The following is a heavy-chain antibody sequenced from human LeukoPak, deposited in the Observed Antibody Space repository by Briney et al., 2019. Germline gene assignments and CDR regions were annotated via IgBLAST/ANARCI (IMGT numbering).Heavy chain of an antibody. V-gene: IGHV4-39*07. CDR2: FHYSGST. D-gene: IGHD3-22*01. Sequence: SETLSLTCSVSGGSISSSSYYWGWIRQPPGKGLEWIGTFHYSGSTYYNPSLKSRVTISVNMSKNQFSLKLISVTAADTAVYYCARDYYDSSGHRHDAFDIWGQGTMVTVSS. J-gene: IGHJ3*02. CDR3: ARDYYDSSGHRHDAFDI. CDR1: GGSISSSSYY.